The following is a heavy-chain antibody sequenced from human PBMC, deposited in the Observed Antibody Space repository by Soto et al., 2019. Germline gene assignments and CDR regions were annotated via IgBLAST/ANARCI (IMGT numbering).Heavy chain of an antibody. Sequence: QVQLVESGGGVVQPGRSLRLSCAASGFTFSSYAMHWVRQAPGKGLEWVAVISYDGSNKYYADSVKGRFTISRDNSKNTLYLHINRLRAEDTAVYYCACEGVGATRNFDYWGQGTLVTVSS. CDR3: ACEGVGATRNFDY. CDR2: ISYDGSNK. CDR1: GFTFSSYA. D-gene: IGHD1-26*01. J-gene: IGHJ4*02. V-gene: IGHV3-30-3*01.